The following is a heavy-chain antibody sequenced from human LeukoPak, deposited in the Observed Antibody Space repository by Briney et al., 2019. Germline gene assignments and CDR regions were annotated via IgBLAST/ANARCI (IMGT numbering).Heavy chain of an antibody. D-gene: IGHD2-15*01. CDR1: GGTFSSYA. CDR3: ARGCAGRSCYPETFDY. CDR2: IIPIFGTA. V-gene: IGHV1-69*13. Sequence: ASVTVSCKASGGTFSSYAISWVRQAPGQGLEWMGGIIPIFGTANYAQKFQGRVTITADESTSTAYMELSSLRSEDTAVYYCARGCAGRSCYPETFDYWGQGTLVPVSS. J-gene: IGHJ4*02.